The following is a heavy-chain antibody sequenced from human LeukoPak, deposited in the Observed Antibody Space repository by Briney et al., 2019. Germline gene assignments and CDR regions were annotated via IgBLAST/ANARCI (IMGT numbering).Heavy chain of an antibody. D-gene: IGHD3-16*01. J-gene: IGHJ3*02. CDR3: AKGHSGPGGGLNI. Sequence: GGSLRLPCAASGFSFDEYAMHWVRQAPGKGLEWVSGISWNSGIRDYADSVKGRFTISRDNARISLYLQMNSLRAEDTALYYCAKGHSGPGGGLNIWGQGTMVTVSS. V-gene: IGHV3-9*01. CDR2: ISWNSGIR. CDR1: GFSFDEYA.